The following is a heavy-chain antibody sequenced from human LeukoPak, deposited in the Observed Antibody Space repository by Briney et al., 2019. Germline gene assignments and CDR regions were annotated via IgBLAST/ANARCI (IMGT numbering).Heavy chain of an antibody. CDR2: ISASGDTT. Sequence: GGSLRLSCADSGFTFSSYAMSWVRQAPGKGLEWVSSISASGDTTYYADSVKGRFTISRENSKSTLYLQLNSLRAEDTAVYYCARGARPVAMRNYFDYWGQGTLVTVSS. D-gene: IGHD2-2*01. V-gene: IGHV3-23*01. CDR3: ARGARPVAMRNYFDY. CDR1: GFTFSSYA. J-gene: IGHJ4*02.